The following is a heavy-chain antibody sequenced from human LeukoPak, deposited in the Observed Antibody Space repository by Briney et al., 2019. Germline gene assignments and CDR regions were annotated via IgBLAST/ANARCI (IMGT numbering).Heavy chain of an antibody. CDR1: GGSVSGYY. CDR2: VYYSGST. CDR3: ARIHRYCSGGACYVLDN. J-gene: IGHJ4*02. D-gene: IGHD2-15*01. V-gene: IGHV4-59*02. Sequence: SETLSLTCVVSGGSVSGYYWGWIRQPPGRGLEWIGYVYYSGSTNYNPSFKSRIAISVDTSRNQFSLQLSSVTAADTAVYYCARIHRYCSGGACYVLDNWGQGTLVAVSS.